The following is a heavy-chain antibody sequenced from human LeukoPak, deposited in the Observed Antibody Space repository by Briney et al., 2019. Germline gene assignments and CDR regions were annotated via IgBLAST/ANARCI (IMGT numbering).Heavy chain of an antibody. Sequence: ASVKVSCKASGYTFTNYGISWVRQAPGQGLEWMGIISPSGYSTNYAQTFQGGVTVTRDMSTSTFYMELSSLRSEDTAVYYCAREAGGTGGLDYWGQGTLVTVSS. CDR2: ISPSGYST. J-gene: IGHJ4*02. D-gene: IGHD3-10*01. CDR1: GYTFTNYG. V-gene: IGHV1-46*01. CDR3: AREAGGTGGLDY.